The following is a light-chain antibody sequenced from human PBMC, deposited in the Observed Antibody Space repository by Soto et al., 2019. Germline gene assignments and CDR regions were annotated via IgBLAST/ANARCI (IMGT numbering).Light chain of an antibody. CDR1: QSVSSN. CDR3: QQYNNWPYT. J-gene: IGKJ2*01. CDR2: AAS. Sequence: EIAMTPSQATLSVSPWEIGTLSCRASQSVSSNLAWYQQKPGQAPRLLIYAASARATGIPARFSGSGSGTVFTLTISSLQSEDFAVYYCQQYNNWPYTFGQGTKVDI. V-gene: IGKV3-15*01.